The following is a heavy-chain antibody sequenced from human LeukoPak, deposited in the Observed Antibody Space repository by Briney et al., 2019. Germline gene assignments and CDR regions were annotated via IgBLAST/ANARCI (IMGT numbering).Heavy chain of an antibody. Sequence: PSETLSLTCAVYGGSFSGYYWSWIRQPPGKGLEWIGEINHSGSTNYNPSLKSRVTISVDTSKNQFSLKLSSVTAADTAVYYCARGSLRYNYYYYMDVWGKGTTVTVSS. CDR1: GGSFSGYY. V-gene: IGHV4-34*01. J-gene: IGHJ6*03. CDR3: ARGSLRYNYYYYMDV. D-gene: IGHD4-17*01. CDR2: INHSGST.